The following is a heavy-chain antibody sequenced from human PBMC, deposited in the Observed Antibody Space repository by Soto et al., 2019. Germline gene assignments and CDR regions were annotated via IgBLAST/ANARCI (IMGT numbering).Heavy chain of an antibody. Sequence: VQLVESGGGLVQPGGSLRLSCAASGFTVSSNYMSWVRQAPGKGLEWVSVIYSGGSTYYADSVKGRFTISRHNSKNTLYLQMNSLRAEDTAVYYCARGRHYGSGSYYADYWGQGTLVTVSS. J-gene: IGHJ4*02. CDR1: GFTVSSNY. D-gene: IGHD3-10*01. CDR3: ARGRHYGSGSYYADY. CDR2: IYSGGST. V-gene: IGHV3-53*04.